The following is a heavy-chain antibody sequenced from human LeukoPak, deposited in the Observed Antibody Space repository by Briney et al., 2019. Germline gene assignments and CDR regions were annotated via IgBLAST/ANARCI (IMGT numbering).Heavy chain of an antibody. V-gene: IGHV3-30*18. D-gene: IGHD1-26*01. CDR2: ISYDGSNK. J-gene: IGHJ4*02. CDR1: GFTFSSYG. CDR3: AKGVVGATEYYFDY. Sequence: GGSLRLSCAASGFTFSSYGMHWVRQAPGKGLEWVAVISYDGSNKYYADSVKGRFTISRDDSKNTLYLQMNSLRAEDTAVYYCAKGVVGATEYYFDYWGQGTLVTVSS.